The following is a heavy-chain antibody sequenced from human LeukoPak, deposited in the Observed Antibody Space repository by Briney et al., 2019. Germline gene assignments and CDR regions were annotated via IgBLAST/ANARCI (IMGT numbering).Heavy chain of an antibody. V-gene: IGHV4-59*08. CDR1: GGSISTYY. Sequence: PSETLSLTCAVSGGSISTYYWSWIRQPPGKGLEWMGYIYYSGSTNYYASLKSRVIISVDMYKNQFSLMLISVTASDAAVFYYSILSSRDDYNYFDYWGQGTLVTVSS. CDR2: IYYSGST. J-gene: IGHJ4*02. CDR3: SILSSRDDYNYFDY. D-gene: IGHD5-24*01.